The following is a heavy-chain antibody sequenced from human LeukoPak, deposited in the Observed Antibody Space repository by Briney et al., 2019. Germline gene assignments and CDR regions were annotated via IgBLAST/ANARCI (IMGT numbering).Heavy chain of an antibody. D-gene: IGHD6-19*01. V-gene: IGHV4-59*01. CDR3: AGTVAGPNYFDS. CDR2: IYYSGST. J-gene: IGHJ4*02. CDR1: GGSITIYY. Sequence: PSETLSLTCTVSGGSITIYYWSWIRQPPGKGLEWRGYIYYSGSTNYTPPFKSRVTISVATSKNQSSLKLSSVTAADRAVYYCAGTVAGPNYFDSGGQGTLVTVSS.